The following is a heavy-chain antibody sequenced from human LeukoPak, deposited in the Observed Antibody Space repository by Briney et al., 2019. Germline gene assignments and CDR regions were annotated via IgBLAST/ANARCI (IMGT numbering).Heavy chain of an antibody. CDR3: ARTTYYYDSSGYYYSYPYYFDY. CDR2: IYPGDSDT. CDR1: GYSFTSYW. J-gene: IGHJ4*02. V-gene: IGHV5-51*01. D-gene: IGHD3-22*01. Sequence: GESLKISCKGSGYSFTSYWIGWVRQMPGKGLEWMGIIYPGDSDTRYSPSFQGQVTISADKSISTAYLQWSSLKASDTAMYYCARTTYYYDSSGYYYSYPYYFDYWGQGTLVTVSS.